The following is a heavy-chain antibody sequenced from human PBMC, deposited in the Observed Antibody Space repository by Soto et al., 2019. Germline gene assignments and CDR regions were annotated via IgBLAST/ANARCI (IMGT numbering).Heavy chain of an antibody. CDR1: GGSISSGGYY. CDR3: ARGYCSSTSCYLGGGGYGMDV. CDR2: TYYSGST. Sequence: QVQLQESGPGLVKPSQTLSLTCTVSGGSISSGGYYWSWIRQHPGKGLEWIGYTYYSGSTYYNPSLKSRVTISVDTSKNQFSLKLSSVTAADTAVYYCARGYCSSTSCYLGGGGYGMDVWGQGTTVTVSS. D-gene: IGHD2-2*01. V-gene: IGHV4-31*03. J-gene: IGHJ6*02.